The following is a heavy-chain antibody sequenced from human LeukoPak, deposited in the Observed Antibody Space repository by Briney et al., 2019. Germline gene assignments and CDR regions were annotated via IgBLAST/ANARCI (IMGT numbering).Heavy chain of an antibody. Sequence: GGSLRLSCAASGFTFSSYWMSWVRQAPGKGLEWVANIKQDGSEKYYVDSVKGRFTISRDNAKNSLYLQMNSLRAEDTAVYYCAREAKDSSSYYYYYYMDVWGKGTTVTVSS. J-gene: IGHJ6*03. V-gene: IGHV3-7*01. CDR1: GFTFSSYW. D-gene: IGHD6-6*01. CDR2: IKQDGSEK. CDR3: AREAKDSSSYYYYYYMDV.